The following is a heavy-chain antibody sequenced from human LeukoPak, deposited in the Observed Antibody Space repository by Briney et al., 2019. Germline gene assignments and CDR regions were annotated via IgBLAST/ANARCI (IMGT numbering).Heavy chain of an antibody. J-gene: IGHJ6*02. CDR3: ATTPIVVVSHGRYYYYGMDV. CDR2: FDPEDGET. D-gene: IGHD2-2*01. V-gene: IGHV1-24*01. CDR1: GYTLTELS. Sequence: ASVKVSCKVSGYTLTELSMHWVRRAPGKGLEWMGGFDPEDGETIYAQKFQGRVTMTEDTSTDTAYMELSSLRSEDTAVYYCATTPIVVVSHGRYYYYGMDVWGQGTTVTVSS.